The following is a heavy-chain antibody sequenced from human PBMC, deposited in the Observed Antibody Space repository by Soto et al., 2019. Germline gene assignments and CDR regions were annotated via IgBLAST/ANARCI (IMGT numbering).Heavy chain of an antibody. J-gene: IGHJ6*02. CDR2: ISYDGSNK. CDR3: AKDQTIAAAGSGMDV. Sequence: PGGSLRLSCAASGFTFSSYGMHWVRQAPGKGLEWVAVISYDGSNKYYADSVKGRFTISRDNSKNTLYLQMNSLRAEDTAVYYCAKDQTIAAAGSGMDVWGQGTTVTVS. CDR1: GFTFSSYG. V-gene: IGHV3-30*18. D-gene: IGHD6-13*01.